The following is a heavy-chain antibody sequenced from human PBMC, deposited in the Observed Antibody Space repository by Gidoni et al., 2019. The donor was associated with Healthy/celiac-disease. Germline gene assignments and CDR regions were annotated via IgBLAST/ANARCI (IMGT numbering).Heavy chain of an antibody. CDR2: ISYDGSNK. CDR1: GFPFSSYG. Sequence: QVQLVESGGGVVQPGRSLRRSCAASGFPFSSYGLHWVRQAPGKGLEWVAVISYDGSNKYYADSVKGRFTISRENSKNTLYLQMNSLRAEDTAVYYCAKGGWELRGWYYFDYWGQGTLVTVSS. J-gene: IGHJ4*02. CDR3: AKGGWELRGWYYFDY. V-gene: IGHV3-30*18. D-gene: IGHD1-26*01.